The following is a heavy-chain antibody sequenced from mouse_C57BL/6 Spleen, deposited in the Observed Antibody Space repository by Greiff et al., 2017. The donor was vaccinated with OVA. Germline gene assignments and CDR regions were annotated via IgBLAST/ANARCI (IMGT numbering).Heavy chain of an antibody. CDR1: GYAFSSSW. D-gene: IGHD2-3*01. CDR2: IYPGDGDT. CDR3: ARDDGFGFAY. Sequence: QVQLQQSGPELVKPGASVKISCKASGYAFSSSWMNWVKQRPGKGLEWIGRIYPGDGDTNYNGKFKGKATLTADKSSSTAYMQLSSLTSEDSAVYFCARDDGFGFAYWGQGTLVTVSA. J-gene: IGHJ3*01. V-gene: IGHV1-82*01.